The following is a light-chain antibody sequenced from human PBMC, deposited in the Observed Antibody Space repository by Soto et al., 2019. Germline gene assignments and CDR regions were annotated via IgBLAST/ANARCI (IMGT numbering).Light chain of an antibody. CDR3: QQYGSSPLS. J-gene: IGKJ4*01. CDR1: QSVSSSY. CDR2: GAS. Sequence: EIVLTQSPGTLSLSPGERATLSCRASQSVSSSYLAWYQQKPGQAPRLLIYGASSRATGIPDRFSGSGSGTDFTLNISGLEPEDFAVYYCQQYGSSPLSFGGGTKVEIK. V-gene: IGKV3-20*01.